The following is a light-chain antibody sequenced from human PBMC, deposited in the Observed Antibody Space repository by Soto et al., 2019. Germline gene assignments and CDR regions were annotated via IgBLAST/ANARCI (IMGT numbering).Light chain of an antibody. J-gene: IGKJ1*01. CDR1: QDINKN. Sequence: DIQMTQSPSSLSASVGDRVTITGQASQDINKNLIWYQQKPGKAPKLLIYGVSSRATGIPDRLSGSGSGTDFTLTIRRLEPEDVAVYYCQQYEAVVTFGQGTKVDIK. CDR2: GVS. V-gene: IGKV1-33*01. CDR3: QQYEAVVT.